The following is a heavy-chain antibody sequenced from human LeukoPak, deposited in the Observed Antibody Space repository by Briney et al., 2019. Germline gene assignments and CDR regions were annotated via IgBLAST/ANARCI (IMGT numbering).Heavy chain of an antibody. Sequence: PGGSLRLSCAASGFTFSSYEMNWVRQAPGKGLEWVAVISYDGSNKYYADSVKGRFTISRDNSKNTLYLQMNSLRAEDTAVYYCAKDTQGEELPPDYWGQGTLVTVSS. D-gene: IGHD1-26*01. V-gene: IGHV3-30*18. CDR3: AKDTQGEELPPDY. CDR1: GFTFSSYE. CDR2: ISYDGSNK. J-gene: IGHJ4*02.